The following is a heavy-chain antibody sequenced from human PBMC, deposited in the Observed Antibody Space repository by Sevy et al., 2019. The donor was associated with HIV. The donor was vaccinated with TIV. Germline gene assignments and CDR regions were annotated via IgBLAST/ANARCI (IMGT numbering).Heavy chain of an antibody. Sequence: GGSLRLSCAASGFTFSSYAMSWVRQAPGKGLEWVSAISGSGGSTYYADSVKGRVTISRDKSKNTLYLQMNSLRAEDTAVYYCAKEGTTMVRGVIIKPDNWFDPWGQGTLVTVSS. CDR2: ISGSGGST. J-gene: IGHJ5*02. D-gene: IGHD3-10*01. CDR3: AKEGTTMVRGVIIKPDNWFDP. V-gene: IGHV3-23*01. CDR1: GFTFSSYA.